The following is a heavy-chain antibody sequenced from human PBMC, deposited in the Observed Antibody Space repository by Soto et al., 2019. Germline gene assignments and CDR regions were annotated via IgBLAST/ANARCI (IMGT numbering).Heavy chain of an antibody. J-gene: IGHJ6*02. V-gene: IGHV1-18*01. D-gene: IGHD2-15*01. CDR3: ARDRVTRYCSGGSCYSSGHYYYYGMDV. CDR1: GYTFTSYG. CDR2: ISAYNGNT. Sequence: ASVKVSCKASGYTFTSYGISCVLRAPVQGLEGMGCISAYNGNTNYAQKLQGRVTMTTDTSTSTAYMELRSLRSDDTAVYYCARDRVTRYCSGGSCYSSGHYYYYGMDVWGQGTTVTVSS.